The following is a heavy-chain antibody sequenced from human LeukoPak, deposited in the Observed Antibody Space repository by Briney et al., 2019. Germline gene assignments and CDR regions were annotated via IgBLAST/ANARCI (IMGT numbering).Heavy chain of an antibody. D-gene: IGHD3-10*01. J-gene: IGHJ6*03. CDR1: GYTFTSYG. V-gene: IGHV1-18*01. CDR2: ISAYNGNT. Sequence: ASVKVSCKASGYTFTSYGISWVRQAPGQGLEWMGWISAYNGNTNYAQKLQGRVTMTTDTSISTAYMELSRLRSDDTAVYYCARSGGMVRGVDYYYYMDVWGKGTTVTISS. CDR3: ARSGGMVRGVDYYYYMDV.